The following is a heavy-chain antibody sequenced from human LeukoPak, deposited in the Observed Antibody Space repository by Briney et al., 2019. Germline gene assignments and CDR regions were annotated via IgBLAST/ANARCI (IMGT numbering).Heavy chain of an antibody. Sequence: GGSLRLSCAASGFTFSSYWMSWVHKAPGKGLEWVANIKQDGSEKYYVDSVKGRFTISRDNAKNSLYLQMNSLRAEDTAVYYCARDAAWFGELLDAFDIWGQGTMVTVSS. CDR1: GFTFSSYW. V-gene: IGHV3-7*03. CDR3: ARDAAWFGELLDAFDI. D-gene: IGHD3-10*01. J-gene: IGHJ3*02. CDR2: IKQDGSEK.